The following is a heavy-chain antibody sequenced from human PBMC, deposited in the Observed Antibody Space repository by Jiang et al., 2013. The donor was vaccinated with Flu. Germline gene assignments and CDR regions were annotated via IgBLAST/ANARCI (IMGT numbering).Heavy chain of an antibody. CDR2: LRYDGSNE. CDR1: GFTFSNYG. CDR3: ATTTGGY. V-gene: IGHV3-30*02. D-gene: IGHD2-8*02. Sequence: RLSCVASGFTFSNYGMHWIRQAPGKGLEWVAFLRYDGSNENYVDSVKGRFTISRDNSKNTLYLQMNSLRAEDTAVYYCATTTGGYWGQGTLVTVSS. J-gene: IGHJ4*02.